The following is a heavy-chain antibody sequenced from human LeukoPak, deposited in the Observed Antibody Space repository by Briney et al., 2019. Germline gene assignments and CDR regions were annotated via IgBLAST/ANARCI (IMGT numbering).Heavy chain of an antibody. CDR3: ARGLLRGGGPTFDN. J-gene: IGHJ4*02. CDR1: GGSISTYQ. Sequence: SETLSLTCTLSGGSISTYQWAWIRQPPGKRLEWIGYIYHGGTTNYNPSLKSRGTISVDMSQNQFSLRLTSVTAADTAVYYCARGLLRGGGPTFDNWGQGALVAVAS. D-gene: IGHD2-15*01. CDR2: IYHGGTT. V-gene: IGHV4-59*01.